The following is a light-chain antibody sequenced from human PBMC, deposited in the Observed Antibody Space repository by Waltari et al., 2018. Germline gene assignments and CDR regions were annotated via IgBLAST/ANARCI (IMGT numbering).Light chain of an antibody. CDR3: QNHERLPAV. CDR1: QRIGRY. Sequence: SCSASQRIGRYLIWYKQKPGQAPRLLIYGASIRAAGIPDSFSGSGSGTDFSLTLSRLEPEDFAVYYCQNHERLPAVFGQGTKVEIK. CDR2: GAS. V-gene: IGKV3-20*01. J-gene: IGKJ1*01.